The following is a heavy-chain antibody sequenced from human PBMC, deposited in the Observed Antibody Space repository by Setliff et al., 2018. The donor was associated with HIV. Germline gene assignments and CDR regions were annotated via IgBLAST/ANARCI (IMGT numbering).Heavy chain of an antibody. D-gene: IGHD2-8*01. CDR2: IYPGDSDT. CDR3: ARHAYGCSNGICYMSDY. CDR1: GYNFTSFW. Sequence: PGESLKISCQVSGYNFTSFWIGWVRQMPGKGLEWMGIIYPGDSDTSYSPSFQGQVSISVDKSVSTAYLQWSSLRASDTAMYHCARHAYGCSNGICYMSDYWGQGTLVTVSS. J-gene: IGHJ4*02. V-gene: IGHV5-51*01.